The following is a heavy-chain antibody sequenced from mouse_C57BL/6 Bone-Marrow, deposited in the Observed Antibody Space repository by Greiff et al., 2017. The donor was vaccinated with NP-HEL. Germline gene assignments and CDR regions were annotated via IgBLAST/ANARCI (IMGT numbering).Heavy chain of an antibody. V-gene: IGHV14-4*01. J-gene: IGHJ3*01. CDR3: TFDSSGYVWFAY. CDR1: GFNIKDDY. D-gene: IGHD3-2*02. CDR2: IDPENGDT. Sequence: EVQLQQSGAELVRPGASVKLSCTASGFNIKDDYMHWVKQRPEQGLEWIGWIDPENGDTEYASKFQGKATITADTSSNTAYLQLSSLTSEDTAVYYCTFDSSGYVWFAYWGQGTLVTVSA.